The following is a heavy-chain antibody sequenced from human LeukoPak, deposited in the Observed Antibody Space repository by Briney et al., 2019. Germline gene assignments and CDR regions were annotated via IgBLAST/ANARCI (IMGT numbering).Heavy chain of an antibody. CDR3: ARISYYYDSSGYYHDWFDP. CDR1: GYTFTSYD. J-gene: IGHJ5*02. V-gene: IGHV1-8*01. CDR2: MNPNSGNT. Sequence: ASVKVSCKASGYTFTSYDINWVRQATGQGLEWMGWMNPNSGNTGYAQKFQGRVTMTRDTSISTAYMELSRLRSDDTAVYYCARISYYYDSSGYYHDWFDPWGQGTLVTVSS. D-gene: IGHD3-22*01.